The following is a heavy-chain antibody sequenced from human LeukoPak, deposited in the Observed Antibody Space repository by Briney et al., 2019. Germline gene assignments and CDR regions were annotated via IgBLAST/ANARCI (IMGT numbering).Heavy chain of an antibody. CDR1: GYTFTGYY. CDR2: INPNSGGT. Sequence: ASVKVSCKASGYTFTGYYMHWVRQAPGQGLEWMGWINPNSGGTNYAQKFQGRVTMTRDTSISTAYMELSRLRSDDTAVYYCARQEDGYDMYYFDYWGQGTLVTVSS. CDR3: ARQEDGYDMYYFDY. D-gene: IGHD5-12*01. J-gene: IGHJ4*02. V-gene: IGHV1-2*02.